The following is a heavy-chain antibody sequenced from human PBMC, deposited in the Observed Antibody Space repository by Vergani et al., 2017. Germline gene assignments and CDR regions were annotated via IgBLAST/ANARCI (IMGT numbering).Heavy chain of an antibody. J-gene: IGHJ4*02. V-gene: IGHV3-23*01. D-gene: IGHD6-13*01. CDR3: AKGRSSSWXGPY. Sequence: EVQLLESGGGLVQPGGSLRLSCAASGFTFSSYAMSWVRQAPGKGLEWVSAISGSGGSTYYADSVKGRFTISRDDSKNTLYLQMNSLRAEDTAVYYCAKGRSSSWXGPYWGQGTLVTVSS. CDR1: GFTFSSYA. CDR2: ISGSGGST.